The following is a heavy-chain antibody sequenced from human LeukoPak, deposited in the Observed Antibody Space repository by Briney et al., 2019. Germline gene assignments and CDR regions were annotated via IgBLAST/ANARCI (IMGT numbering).Heavy chain of an antibody. V-gene: IGHV3-49*04. D-gene: IGHD6-13*01. CDR1: GFTFGDYA. J-gene: IGHJ4*02. CDR3: TRAAHPGYSSSLFFDY. Sequence: PGGSLRLSCTASGFTFGDYAMSWVRQAPGKGLEWVGFIRSKAYGGTTEYAASVKGRFTISRDDSKSIAYLQMNSLKTEDTAVYYCTRAAHPGYSSSLFFDYWGQGTLVTVSS. CDR2: IRSKAYGGTT.